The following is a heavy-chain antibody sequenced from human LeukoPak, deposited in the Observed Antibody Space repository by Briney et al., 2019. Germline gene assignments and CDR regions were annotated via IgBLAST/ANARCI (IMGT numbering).Heavy chain of an antibody. V-gene: IGHV4-30-4*01. CDR2: IYYSGST. Sequence: SQTLSLTCTVSGGSIRSSDYYWSWIRQPPGKGLEWIGYIYYSGSTSYNPSLKSRITISVDTSKNQFSLKLSSVTAADTAVYYCARPHSSSWSYFDYWGQGTLVTVSS. D-gene: IGHD6-13*01. CDR1: GGSIRSSDYY. J-gene: IGHJ4*02. CDR3: ARPHSSSWSYFDY.